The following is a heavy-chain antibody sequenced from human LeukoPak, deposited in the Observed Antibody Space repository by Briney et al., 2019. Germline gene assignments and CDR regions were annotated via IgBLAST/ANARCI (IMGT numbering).Heavy chain of an antibody. Sequence: ASVKVSCKASGYSFNSQGMNWVRQAPGQGLEWMGWINTDSGNPTYAQGFTGRFVYSLDSSVSTAYLQISNLMPEDTAKYYCAREILRFDIWGQGTMVTVSS. J-gene: IGHJ3*02. CDR1: GYSFNSQG. CDR2: INTDSGNP. CDR3: AREILRFDI. V-gene: IGHV7-4-1*02.